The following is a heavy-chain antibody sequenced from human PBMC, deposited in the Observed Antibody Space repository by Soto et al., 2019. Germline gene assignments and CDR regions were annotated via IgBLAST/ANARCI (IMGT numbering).Heavy chain of an antibody. CDR1: GYSFTSSW. CDR2: IFPGDSDT. Sequence: GESLKISCKGSGYSFTSSWIGWVRQMPGKGLEWMGIIFPGDSDTRYSPSFQGQVTISADKSISTAYLQWSSLKASDTAMYYCARQRYCSGTPCPNYYYYAMHVSGQGTTVTVYS. V-gene: IGHV5-51*01. CDR3: ARQRYCSGTPCPNYYYYAMHV. D-gene: IGHD2-2*01. J-gene: IGHJ6*02.